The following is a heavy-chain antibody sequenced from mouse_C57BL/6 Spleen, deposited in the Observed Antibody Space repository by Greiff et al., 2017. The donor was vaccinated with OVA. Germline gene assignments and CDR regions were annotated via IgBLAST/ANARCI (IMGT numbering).Heavy chain of an antibody. V-gene: IGHV1-85*01. CDR2: IYPRDGST. D-gene: IGHD2-4*01. J-gene: IGHJ4*01. CDR3: ASRGVIARAMDY. CDR1: GYTFTSYD. Sequence: VQLKESGPELVKPGASVKLSCKASGYTFTSYDINWVKQRPGQGLEWIGWIYPRDGSTKYNETFKGKATVTVDTSSSTAYMELHSLTSEDSEVYVSASRGVIARAMDYWGQGTSVTVSS.